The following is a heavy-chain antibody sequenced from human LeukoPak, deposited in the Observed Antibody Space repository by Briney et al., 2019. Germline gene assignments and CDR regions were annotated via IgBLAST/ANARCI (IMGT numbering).Heavy chain of an antibody. V-gene: IGHV3-9*01. CDR3: AKKSVRGDYFDY. CDR2: ISWNSGSI. D-gene: IGHD3-10*01. J-gene: IGHJ4*02. Sequence: GGSLRLSCAASGFTFDDYAMHWVRPAPGKGLEWVSGISWNSGSIGYADSVKGRFTISRDNAKNSLYLQMNSLRAEDTALYYCAKKSVRGDYFDYWGQGTLVTVSS. CDR1: GFTFDDYA.